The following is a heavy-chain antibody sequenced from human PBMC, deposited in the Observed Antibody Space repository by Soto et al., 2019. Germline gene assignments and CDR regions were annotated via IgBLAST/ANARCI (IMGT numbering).Heavy chain of an antibody. Sequence: EMQLVESGGRLVQPGGSLRLSCAASGFIFSDQYMDSVRQAPGKVLEWVCRIRKKVNSYTTEYAASVKGRFTVSRDDSKNSLYLQMNSLKTEDSAIYYCARDLGGAPYVDLWGRGTLVTVSS. CDR2: IRKKVNSYTT. CDR3: ARDLGGAPYVDL. V-gene: IGHV3-72*01. CDR1: GFIFSDQY. J-gene: IGHJ2*01. D-gene: IGHD3-16*01.